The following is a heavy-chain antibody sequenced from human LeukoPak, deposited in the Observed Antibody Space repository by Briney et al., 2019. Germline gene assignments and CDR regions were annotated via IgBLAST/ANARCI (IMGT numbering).Heavy chain of an antibody. V-gene: IGHV1-24*01. J-gene: IGHJ6*03. CDR3: ARGAYTGQIRAYYYYMDV. D-gene: IGHD2-21*01. CDR1: GFRLNILS. Sequence: ASVKVSCKGPGFRLNILSMHWVRQVPGKGLEWMGGFDPEDHETNYAQRFQGTLTMTEDTSTSTVYMELRSLSYDDTAVYYCARGAYTGQIRAYYYYMDVWGTGTTVTISS. CDR2: FDPEDHET.